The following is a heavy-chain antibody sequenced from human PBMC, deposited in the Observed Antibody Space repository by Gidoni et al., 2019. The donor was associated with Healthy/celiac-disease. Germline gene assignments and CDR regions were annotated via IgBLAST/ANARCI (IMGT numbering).Heavy chain of an antibody. CDR2: IIPIFGTA. Sequence: QVQLVQSGAEVKKPGSSVKVSCKASGGTFSSYAINWVRQAPGQGLEWMGGIIPIFGTANYAQKFQGRVTITADESTSTAYMELSSLRSEDTAVYYCARERYFDWLLSADAFDIWGQGTMVTVSS. J-gene: IGHJ3*02. CDR3: ARERYFDWLLSADAFDI. CDR1: GGTFSSYA. V-gene: IGHV1-69*01. D-gene: IGHD3-9*01.